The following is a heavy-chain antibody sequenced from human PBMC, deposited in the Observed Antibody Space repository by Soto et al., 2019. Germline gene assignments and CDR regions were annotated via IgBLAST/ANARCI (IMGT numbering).Heavy chain of an antibody. CDR2: IIPNLGKT. CDR3: ARSYSSSFVYYYYYMDV. CDR1: GGTFSSYT. Sequence: ASVKVSCKASGGTFSSYTISWVRQAPGQGLEWMGRIIPNLGKTGYAQKFQGRVTMTRNNSISTAYMELSSLRSEDTAVYYCARSYSSSFVYYYYYMDVWGKGTTVTVSS. D-gene: IGHD6-6*01. J-gene: IGHJ6*03. V-gene: IGHV1-8*02.